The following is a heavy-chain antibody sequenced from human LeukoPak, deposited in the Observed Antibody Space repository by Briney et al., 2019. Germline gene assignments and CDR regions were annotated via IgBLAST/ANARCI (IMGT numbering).Heavy chain of an antibody. V-gene: IGHV6-1*01. D-gene: IGHD3-16*02. CDR2: TYYRSKWYN. CDR3: ARDPALNYVWGSYRSDAFDI. Sequence: SQTLSLTCAISGDTVSRNSAAWNWIRQSPSRGLEWLGRTYYRSKWYNDYAVSVKSRITINPDTSKNQFSLQLNSVTPEGTAVYYCARDPALNYVWGSYRSDAFDIWGQGTMVTVSS. CDR1: GDTVSRNSAA. J-gene: IGHJ3*02.